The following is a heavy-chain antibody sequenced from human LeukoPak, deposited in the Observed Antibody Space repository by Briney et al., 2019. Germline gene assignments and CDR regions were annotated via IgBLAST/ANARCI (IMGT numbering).Heavy chain of an antibody. Sequence: GGSLRLSCAASGFTFSDYGMHWVRQAPGKGLEWVAFIRYDGSDKYFADSVRGRFTISRDNSKNTLYLQMNSLRAEDTAVYYCAPTIVVVTAPPDWGQGTLVTVSS. J-gene: IGHJ4*02. D-gene: IGHD2-21*02. CDR1: GFTFSDYG. CDR3: APTIVVVTAPPD. CDR2: IRYDGSDK. V-gene: IGHV3-30*02.